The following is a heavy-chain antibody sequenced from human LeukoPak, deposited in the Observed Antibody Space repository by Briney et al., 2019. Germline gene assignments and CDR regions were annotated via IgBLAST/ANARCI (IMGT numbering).Heavy chain of an antibody. Sequence: GSLRLSCAASGFTFSSYWMSWVRQPPGKGLEWIGEINHSGSTNYNPSLKSRVTISVDTSKNQFSLKLSSVTAADTAVYYCARTAARPSWFDPWGQGTLVTVSS. J-gene: IGHJ5*02. CDR3: ARTAARPSWFDP. D-gene: IGHD6-6*01. CDR2: INHSGST. CDR1: GFTFSSYW. V-gene: IGHV4-34*01.